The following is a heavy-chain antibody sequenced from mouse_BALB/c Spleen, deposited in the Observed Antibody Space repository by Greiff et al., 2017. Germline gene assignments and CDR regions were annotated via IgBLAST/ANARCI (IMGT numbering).Heavy chain of an antibody. J-gene: IGHJ4*01. CDR1: GFTFSDYY. Sequence: DVMLVESGGGLVKPGGSLKLSCAASGFTFSDYYMYWVRQTPEKRLEWVATISDGGSYTYYPDSVKGRFTISRDNAKNNLYLQMSSLKSEDTAMYYCARGYYRGAMDYWGQGTSVTVSS. V-gene: IGHV5-4*02. D-gene: IGHD2-12*01. CDR3: ARGYYRGAMDY. CDR2: ISDGGSYT.